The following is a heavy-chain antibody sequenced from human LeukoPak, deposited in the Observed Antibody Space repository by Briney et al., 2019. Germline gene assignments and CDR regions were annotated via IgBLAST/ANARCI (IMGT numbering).Heavy chain of an antibody. Sequence: SVKASCKASGYTFTGYYMHWVRQAPGQGLEWMGRIIPILGIANYAQKFQGRVTITADKSTSIAYMELSSLRSEDTAVYYCAIGITGTTDYWGQGTLVTVSS. D-gene: IGHD1-14*01. CDR2: IIPILGIA. CDR3: AIGITGTTDY. CDR1: GYTFTGYY. V-gene: IGHV1-69*04. J-gene: IGHJ4*02.